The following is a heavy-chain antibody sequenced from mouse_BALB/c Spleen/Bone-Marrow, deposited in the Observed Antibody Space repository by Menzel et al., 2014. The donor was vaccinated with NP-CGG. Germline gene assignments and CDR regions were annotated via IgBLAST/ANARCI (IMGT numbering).Heavy chain of an antibody. CDR3: ARRFTTVVTTGDY. V-gene: IGHV1-7*01. CDR2: INPNTGYP. D-gene: IGHD1-1*02. CDR1: GYTFTSYW. J-gene: IGHJ2*01. Sequence: QVQLKQSGAELAKPGASVKMSCKASGYTFTSYWMHWVKRRPGQGLEWIGYINPNTGYPEYNQKFKDKATLTADKSSSTAYMQLSSLTSEGSAVYYCARRFTTVVTTGDYWGQGTTLTVSS.